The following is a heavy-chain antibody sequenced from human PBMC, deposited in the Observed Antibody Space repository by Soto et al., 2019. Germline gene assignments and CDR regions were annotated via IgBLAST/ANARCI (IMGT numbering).Heavy chain of an antibody. CDR3: ARAGAPGTLDY. J-gene: IGHJ4*02. CDR1: GFTFSTYW. V-gene: IGHV3-7*01. Sequence: EVQLVESGGGLVQPGGSLRLSCAASGFTFSTYWMSWVRQAPGKGLEYVANTKEDGSEKYYVDSVKGRFTISRDNAKNSLYLRMTSLRAEDSALYYCARAGAPGTLDYWGQGTLVTVSS. CDR2: TKEDGSEK. D-gene: IGHD1-1*01.